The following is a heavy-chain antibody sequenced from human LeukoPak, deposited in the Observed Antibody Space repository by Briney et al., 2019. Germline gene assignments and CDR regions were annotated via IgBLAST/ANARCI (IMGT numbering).Heavy chain of an antibody. CDR1: GYTFTGYY. CDR3: ASMTTVTSPGGVDV. J-gene: IGHJ6*04. V-gene: IGHV1-2*02. Sequence: ASVKVSCKASGYTFTGYYMHWVRQAPGQGLEWMGWINPNSGGTNYAQKFQGRVTMTRDTSISTAYMELSRLRSDDTAVYYCASMTTVTSPGGVDVWGKGTTVTVYS. CDR2: INPNSGGT. D-gene: IGHD4-11*01.